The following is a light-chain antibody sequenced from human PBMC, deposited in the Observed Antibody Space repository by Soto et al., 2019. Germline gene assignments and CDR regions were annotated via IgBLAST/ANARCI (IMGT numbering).Light chain of an antibody. CDR1: SSDVGGYNY. CDR3: SSYAGSNLWV. V-gene: IGLV2-8*01. J-gene: IGLJ3*02. CDR2: EVS. Sequence: QSALTQPPSASGSPGQSVTISCTGTSSDVGGYNYVSWYQQHPAKAHKLMIYEVSKRPSGVPDRFSGSKSGNTASLTVSGLQAEDEADYYCSSYAGSNLWVFGGGTQLTVL.